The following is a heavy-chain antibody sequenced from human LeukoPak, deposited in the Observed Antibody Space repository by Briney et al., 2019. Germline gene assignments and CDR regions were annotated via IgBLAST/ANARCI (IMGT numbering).Heavy chain of an antibody. V-gene: IGHV3-30*18. D-gene: IGHD3-22*01. CDR3: AKCAPYYYDSSGYYSALDS. CDR2: ISYDGSNK. CDR1: GFTFSNYG. J-gene: IGHJ4*02. Sequence: GGSLRLSCAASGFTFSNYGMHWVRQAPGKGLEWVAVISYDGSNKYYADSVKGRFTISRDNSKNTLYLQMNSLRAEDTAVYYCAKCAPYYYDSSGYYSALDSWGQGTLVTVSS.